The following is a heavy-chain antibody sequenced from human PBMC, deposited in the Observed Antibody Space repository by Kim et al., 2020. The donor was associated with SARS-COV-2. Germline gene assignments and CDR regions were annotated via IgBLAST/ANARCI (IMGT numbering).Heavy chain of an antibody. J-gene: IGHJ4*02. CDR3: ARDSGYSGYEHFDY. Sequence: ADALRGRCTISRDNAKDSLYLQMNSLRAEDTAVYYCARDSGYSGYEHFDYWGQGTLVTVSS. D-gene: IGHD5-12*01. V-gene: IGHV3-21*01.